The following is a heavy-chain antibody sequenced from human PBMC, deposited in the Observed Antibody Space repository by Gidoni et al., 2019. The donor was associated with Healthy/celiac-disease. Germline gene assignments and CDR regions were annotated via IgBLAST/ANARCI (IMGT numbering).Heavy chain of an antibody. CDR1: GGSISSGGYY. D-gene: IGHD5-12*01. V-gene: IGHV4-31*03. CDR3: ARGDTMGYSGYEIPIFFDY. Sequence: QVQLQESGPGLVKPSQTLSLTCTVSGGSISSGGYYGSLIRQHPGKGLEWIGYSYYSVSTYYNPSLKSRVSMSVDTSKNQFSLKLSSVTAADTAVYYCARGDTMGYSGYEIPIFFDYWGQGTLVTVSS. J-gene: IGHJ4*02. CDR2: SYYSVST.